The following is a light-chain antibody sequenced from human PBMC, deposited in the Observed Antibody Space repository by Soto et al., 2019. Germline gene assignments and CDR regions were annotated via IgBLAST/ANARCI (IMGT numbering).Light chain of an antibody. J-gene: IGLJ7*01. CDR2: DVT. CDR1: SSNVGGYNY. V-gene: IGLV2-11*01. Sequence: QSALTQPRSVSGSPGQSVTISCTGTSSNVGGYNYVSWYQQHPGKAPKLMIYDVTKRPSGVPDRFSGSKSGNTASLTISGLQAEDDADYYCCSYAGIYTTLVFGGGTQLTVL. CDR3: CSYAGIYTTLV.